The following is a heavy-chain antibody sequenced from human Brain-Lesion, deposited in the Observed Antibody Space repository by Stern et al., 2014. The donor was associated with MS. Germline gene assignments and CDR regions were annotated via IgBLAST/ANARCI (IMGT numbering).Heavy chain of an antibody. CDR2: IHGRGSA. V-gene: IGHV4-61*02. CDR1: GGSISSGSDY. Sequence: VQLVESGPGLVKPSQTLSLTCTVSGGSISSGSDYWSWIRQPVGKGLEWIGRIHGRGSAFYTPSLQSRVTISTDTSMNQFSLELNSATAADTAIYYCASGYRIFDYWGQGILVTVSS. J-gene: IGHJ4*02. D-gene: IGHD5-18*01. CDR3: ASGYRIFDY.